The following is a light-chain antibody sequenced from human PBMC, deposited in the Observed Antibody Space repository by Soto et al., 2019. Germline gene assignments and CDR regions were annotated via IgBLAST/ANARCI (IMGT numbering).Light chain of an antibody. Sequence: ELVKTQAPATLSVSPGERATLSCRASQSVSSNLAWYQQKPGQAPRLLIYGASTRATGIPARFSGSGSGTEFTLTISSLQSEDFAVYYCQQYNNWPRTFGQGTKLDIK. CDR1: QSVSSN. V-gene: IGKV3-15*01. CDR3: QQYNNWPRT. J-gene: IGKJ1*01. CDR2: GAS.